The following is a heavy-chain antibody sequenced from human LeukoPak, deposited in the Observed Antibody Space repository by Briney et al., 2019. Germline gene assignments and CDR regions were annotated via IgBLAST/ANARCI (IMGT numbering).Heavy chain of an antibody. CDR1: GYTFNSHG. V-gene: IGHV1-18*01. CDR2: ISTYNGNT. Sequence: ASVKVSCKASGYTFNSHGISWGRPAPGQGLEWMGWISTYNGNTNYAQKLQGRVTMTTDTSTSTAYMELRSLRYDDTAVYYCAREGRCTNGICYPDYWGQGTLVTVSS. CDR3: AREGRCTNGICYPDY. D-gene: IGHD2-8*01. J-gene: IGHJ4*02.